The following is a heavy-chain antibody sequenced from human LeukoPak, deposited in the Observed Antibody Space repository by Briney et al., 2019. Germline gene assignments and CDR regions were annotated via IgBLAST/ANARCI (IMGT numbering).Heavy chain of an antibody. CDR1: GGSFSGYY. V-gene: IGHV4-34*01. J-gene: IGHJ3*02. D-gene: IGHD1-14*01. CDR3: ASGQNRYPIKGRRAFYI. Sequence: SETLSLTCAVHGGSFSGYYWSWIRQRPGEGLEWIGEINLSGSINYNPSLKSRVTLSVDTSKNHFSLKLSSVTAADTAVYYCASGQNRYPIKGRRAFYIWGQGTMVTVSS. CDR2: INLSGSI.